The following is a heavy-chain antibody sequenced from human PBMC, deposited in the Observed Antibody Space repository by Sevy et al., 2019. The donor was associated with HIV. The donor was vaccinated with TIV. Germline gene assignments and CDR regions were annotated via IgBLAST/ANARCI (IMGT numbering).Heavy chain of an antibody. D-gene: IGHD3-22*01. CDR3: VKDMILVVGEALDI. V-gene: IGHV3-23*01. J-gene: IGHJ3*02. CDR2: FSGSGGET. Sequence: GGSLRLSCAASELTVSNYAMSWVRPAPGKGLEWVSSFSGSGGETFYADSVKGRFTISRDKSKNMLFLQMNSLRAEDTALYYCVKDMILVVGEALDIWGQGTMVTVSS. CDR1: ELTVSNYA.